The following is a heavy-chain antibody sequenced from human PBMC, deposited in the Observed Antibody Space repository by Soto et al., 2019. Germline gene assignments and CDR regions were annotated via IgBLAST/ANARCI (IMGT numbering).Heavy chain of an antibody. CDR3: ARGSLY. Sequence: PGGSLRLSCAASGLSVSSNDMSWVRQAPGKGLECVSSMYSADNTFYVDSVKGRFIISRDNSKNTVYLQMNSLRADDTAVYYCARGSLYWGQGTLVTVSS. V-gene: IGHV3-66*01. CDR1: GLSVSSND. J-gene: IGHJ4*01. CDR2: MYSADNT.